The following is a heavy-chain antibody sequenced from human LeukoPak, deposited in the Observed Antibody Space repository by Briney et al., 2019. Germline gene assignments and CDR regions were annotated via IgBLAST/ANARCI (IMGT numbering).Heavy chain of an antibody. V-gene: IGHV4-39*07. Sequence: PSETLSLTCTVSGGSINSTTYYWGWIRQPPGKGLEWIGNIYYTGSTNYNPSLKSRVTISVDTSKNQFSLKLSSVTAADTAVYYCARGPPKWELRVWGQGTLVTVSS. CDR3: ARGPPKWELRV. CDR1: GGSINSTTYY. J-gene: IGHJ4*02. D-gene: IGHD1-26*01. CDR2: IYYTGST.